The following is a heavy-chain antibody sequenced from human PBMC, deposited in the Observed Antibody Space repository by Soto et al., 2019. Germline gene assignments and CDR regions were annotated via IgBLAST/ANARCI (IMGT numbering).Heavy chain of an antibody. Sequence: GGSLRLSCAASGFTFSSYSMNWVRQAPGKGLEWVSSISSSSSYIYYADSVKGRFTISRDNAKNSLYLQMNSLRAEDTAVYYCARVPTYYDFWSGFQPNWFDPWGQGTLVTVSS. V-gene: IGHV3-21*01. D-gene: IGHD3-3*01. CDR2: ISSSSSYI. J-gene: IGHJ5*02. CDR1: GFTFSSYS. CDR3: ARVPTYYDFWSGFQPNWFDP.